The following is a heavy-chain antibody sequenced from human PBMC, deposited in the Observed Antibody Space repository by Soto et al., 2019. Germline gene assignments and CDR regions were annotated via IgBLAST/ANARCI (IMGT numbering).Heavy chain of an antibody. CDR1: GFSLSNARMG. V-gene: IGHV2-26*01. Sequence: QVTLKESGPVLVKPTETLTLTCTVSGFSLSNARMGVSWIRQPPGKALEWLAHIFSNDEKSYSTSLKSRLTISKDTSKSQVVLTMTNMDPVDTATYYCARIWYAYYGMDVWGQGTTVTVSS. J-gene: IGHJ6*02. CDR3: ARIWYAYYGMDV. CDR2: IFSNDEK. D-gene: IGHD6-13*01.